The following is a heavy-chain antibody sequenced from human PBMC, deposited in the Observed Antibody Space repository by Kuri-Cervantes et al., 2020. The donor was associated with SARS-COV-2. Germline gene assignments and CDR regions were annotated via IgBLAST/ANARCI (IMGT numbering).Heavy chain of an antibody. V-gene: IGHV3-48*02. D-gene: IGHD1-26*01. J-gene: IGHJ6*02. CDR2: ISSSSSTI. CDR1: GFTFSSYS. CDR3: ARGNIGGKGIYYYYYGMDV. Sequence: GESLKISCAASGFTFSSYSMNWVRQAPGKGLEWVSYISSSSSTIYYADSVKGRFTISRDNAKNSLYLQMNSLRDEDTAMYYCARGNIGGKGIYYYYYGMDVWGQGTTVTVSS.